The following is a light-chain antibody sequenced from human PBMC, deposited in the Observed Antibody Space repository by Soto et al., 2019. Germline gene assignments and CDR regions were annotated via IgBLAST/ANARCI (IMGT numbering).Light chain of an antibody. CDR3: QQYNDWLRT. J-gene: IGKJ1*01. CDR2: DAS. Sequence: EIVMTQSPATLSVYPGERATLSCRASQTVSSNLAWYQQKPGQAPRLLIYDASTRATGIPARFSGSGSGTQFTLTISSLQSEDFAVYYCQQYNDWLRTFGQGTKVDIK. CDR1: QTVSSN. V-gene: IGKV3-15*01.